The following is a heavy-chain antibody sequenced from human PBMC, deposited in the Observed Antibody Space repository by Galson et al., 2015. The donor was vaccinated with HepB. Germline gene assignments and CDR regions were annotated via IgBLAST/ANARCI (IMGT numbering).Heavy chain of an antibody. D-gene: IGHD5-12*01. CDR2: IRSKANSYAT. V-gene: IGHV3-73*01. CDR3: TRHLNSGYDFHFDY. CDR1: GFTFSGSA. J-gene: IGHJ4*02. Sequence: SLRLSCAASGFTFSGSAMHWVRQASGKGLEWVGRIRSKANSYATANAASVKGRFTISRDDSKNTAYLQMNSLKTEDTAVYYCTRHLNSGYDFHFDYWGQGTLVTVSS.